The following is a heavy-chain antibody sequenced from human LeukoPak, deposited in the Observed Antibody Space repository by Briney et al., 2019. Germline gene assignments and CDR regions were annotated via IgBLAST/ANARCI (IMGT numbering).Heavy chain of an antibody. CDR1: GGSISSGSYY. D-gene: IGHD5-12*01. CDR2: IYTSGIT. V-gene: IGHV4-61*02. Sequence: SETLSLXCTVSGGSISSGSYYWSWIRQPAGKGLDWIGRIYTSGITNYNPSLKSRVTISVDTSKNQFSLKLSSVTAADTAVYYCARWGYSGYDLSLSWFDPWGQGTLVTVSS. CDR3: ARWGYSGYDLSLSWFDP. J-gene: IGHJ5*02.